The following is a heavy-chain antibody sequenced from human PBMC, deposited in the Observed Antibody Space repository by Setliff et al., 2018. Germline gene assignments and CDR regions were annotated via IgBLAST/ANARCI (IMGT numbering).Heavy chain of an antibody. CDR3: ARAAGSLTSDEYFHH. Sequence: SVKVSCKAPGYSFTPYGITWVRQAPGQGLEWMGGIILIFDRTKYAQKFQGRVTITADKSTSTAYMELSSLKSEDTAVYYCARAAGSLTSDEYFHHWGQGTLVTVSS. V-gene: IGHV1-69*06. J-gene: IGHJ1*01. CDR1: GYSFTPYG. D-gene: IGHD6-25*01. CDR2: IILIFDRT.